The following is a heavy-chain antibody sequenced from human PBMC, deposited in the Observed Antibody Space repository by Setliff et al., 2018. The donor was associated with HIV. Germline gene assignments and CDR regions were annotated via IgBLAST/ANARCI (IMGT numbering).Heavy chain of an antibody. CDR3: AMTLRLFDWGYMDV. CDR2: VHYTGSS. CDR1: GGSISSSSYY. V-gene: IGHV4-39*02. Sequence: SETLSLTCTVSGGSISSSSYYWGRIRQPPGKGLEWIGSVHYTGSSYRNPSLKSRLTISIDTSRNHFSLNLTTVTAADTAVYYCAMTLRLFDWGYMDVWGKGTTVTV. J-gene: IGHJ6*03. D-gene: IGHD3-9*01.